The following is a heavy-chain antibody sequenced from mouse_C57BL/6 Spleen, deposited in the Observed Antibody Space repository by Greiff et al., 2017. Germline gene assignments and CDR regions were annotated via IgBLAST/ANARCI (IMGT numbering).Heavy chain of an antibody. CDR2: ISNDGGST. V-gene: IGHV5-12*01. Sequence: EVKVEESGGGLVQPGGSLKLSCAASGFTFSDYYMYWVRQTPEKRLEWVAYISNDGGSTYYPDTLTGRVTIAKDNAKNTLYLQLSRLTSEDTAMYYCATQGGYYYAMGYWGQVTSVTFST. J-gene: IGHJ4*01. CDR3: ATQGGYYYAMGY. D-gene: IGHD1-1*02. CDR1: GFTFSDYY.